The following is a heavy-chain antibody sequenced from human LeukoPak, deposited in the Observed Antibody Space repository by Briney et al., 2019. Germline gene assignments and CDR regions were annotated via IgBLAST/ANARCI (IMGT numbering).Heavy chain of an antibody. CDR3: ARDEVNWFDP. Sequence: SETLSLTCTVSGGSISSYYWSWVRQPPGKGLEWIGYIYYSGSTNYNPSLKSRVTMSVDTSKNQFSLKLSSVTAADTAVYYCARDEVNWFDPWGQGTLVTVSS. V-gene: IGHV4-59*12. CDR2: IYYSGST. CDR1: GGSISSYY. J-gene: IGHJ5*02.